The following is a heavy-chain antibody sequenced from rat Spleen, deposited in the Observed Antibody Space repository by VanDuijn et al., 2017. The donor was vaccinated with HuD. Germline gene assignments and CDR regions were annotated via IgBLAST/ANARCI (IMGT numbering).Heavy chain of an antibody. Sequence: EVQLVESGGGLVQPGRSLKLSCAASGFTFSDYYMAWVRQAPKKGLEWVASISYEGSSTYYGDSVKGRFTISRDNAKSTLYLQMNSLRSEDTATYYCTRHPSYYGFDSYWYFDFWGPGTMVTVSS. CDR1: GFTFSDYY. J-gene: IGHJ1*01. V-gene: IGHV5-22*01. CDR3: TRHPSYYGFDSYWYFDF. CDR2: ISYEGSST. D-gene: IGHD1-7*01.